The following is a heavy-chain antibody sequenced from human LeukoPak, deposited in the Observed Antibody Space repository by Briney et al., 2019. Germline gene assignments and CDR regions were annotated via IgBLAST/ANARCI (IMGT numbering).Heavy chain of an antibody. Sequence: SETLSLTCAVYGGSFSGYYWSWIRQPPGKGLEWIGEINHSGSTNYNPSLKSRVTISVDTSKNQFSLKLSSVTAADTAVYYCANDLGWIQLNLGRGQGTLVTVSS. CDR3: ANDLGWIQLNLG. D-gene: IGHD5-18*01. V-gene: IGHV4-34*01. CDR2: INHSGST. J-gene: IGHJ4*02. CDR1: GGSFSGYY.